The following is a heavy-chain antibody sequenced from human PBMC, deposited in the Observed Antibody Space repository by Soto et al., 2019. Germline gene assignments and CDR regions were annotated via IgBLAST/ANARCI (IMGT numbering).Heavy chain of an antibody. D-gene: IGHD5-18*01. CDR3: AREIMSYESYYFDY. CDR2: INAANGNT. Sequence: ASVKVSCKSSGYTFANYAMHWVRQAPGQRPEWVGWINAANGNTKYSQKFQDRVTITRDTSASTAYMELSSLRSEDTAVYYCAREIMSYESYYFDYWGQGTLVTVSS. CDR1: GYTFANYA. J-gene: IGHJ4*02. V-gene: IGHV1-3*01.